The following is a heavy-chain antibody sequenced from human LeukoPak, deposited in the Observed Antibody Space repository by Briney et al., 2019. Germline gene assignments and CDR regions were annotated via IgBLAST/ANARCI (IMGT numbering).Heavy chain of an antibody. Sequence: GGSLRLSCAASGFTFSSYAMSWVRQAPGKGLEWVAHIKQDGSQEYYVDSVKGRFTISRDSAKNSLYLQMNSLRAEDTAVYYCARGVPYDSWSGPHYSDYWGQGTLVTVSS. D-gene: IGHD3-3*01. CDR3: ARGVPYDSWSGPHYSDY. J-gene: IGHJ4*02. CDR1: GFTFSSYA. CDR2: IKQDGSQE. V-gene: IGHV3-7*01.